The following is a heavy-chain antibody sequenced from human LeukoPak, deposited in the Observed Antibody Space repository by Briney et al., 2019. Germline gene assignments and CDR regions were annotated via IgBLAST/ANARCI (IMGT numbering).Heavy chain of an antibody. D-gene: IGHD1-26*01. CDR2: IYSGGTI. V-gene: IGHV3-53*01. J-gene: IGHJ4*02. Sequence: PGGSLRLSCAVSRLTVSSNYMTWVRQPPGKGLEWVSVIYSGGTIYYADSVKGRFTISRDNSKNTLFLQMNSLRAEDTAAYYCAAVGSSIYWGQGTLVTVSS. CDR3: AAVGSSIY. CDR1: RLTVSSNY.